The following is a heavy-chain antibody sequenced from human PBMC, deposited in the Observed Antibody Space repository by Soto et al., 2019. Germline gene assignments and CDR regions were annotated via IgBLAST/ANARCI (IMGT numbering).Heavy chain of an antibody. V-gene: IGHV4-31*03. D-gene: IGHD5-18*01. CDR3: AREYTYGSNFFDC. Sequence: QVQLQESGPGLVKPSQTLSLSCTVSGGSISSAAYYWSWIRQHPGKGLEWIGYISHSGSTYYTPSLKSRVITSADTSKNQFSLNLTSVTAADTAVYCCAREYTYGSNFFDCWGQGALVTVSS. J-gene: IGHJ4*02. CDR1: GGSISSAAYY. CDR2: ISHSGST.